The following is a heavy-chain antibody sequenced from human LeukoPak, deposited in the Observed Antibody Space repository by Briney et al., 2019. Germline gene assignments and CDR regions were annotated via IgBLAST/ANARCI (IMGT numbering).Heavy chain of an antibody. CDR1: GFTFSSYA. D-gene: IGHD2-21*02. J-gene: IGHJ4*02. V-gene: IGHV3-23*01. Sequence: PGGSLRLSCAASGFTFSSYAMSWVRQAPGKGLEWVSTISGSGSSTYYADSVKGRFTISRDNSKNTLYLQMNSLRAEDTAVYYCARDCGGDCYNFDYWGQGTLVTVSS. CDR3: ARDCGGDCYNFDY. CDR2: ISGSGSST.